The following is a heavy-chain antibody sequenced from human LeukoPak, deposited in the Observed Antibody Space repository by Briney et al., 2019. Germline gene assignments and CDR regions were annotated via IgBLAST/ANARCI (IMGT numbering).Heavy chain of an antibody. CDR1: GGSINSSSYY. CDR2: MYYSGST. V-gene: IGHV4-39*07. Sequence: SETLSLTCTISGGSINSSSYYWGWIRQPPGKGLEWIGSMYYSGSTYYNPSLKSRVTISVDSSKNQFSLKLSSVTAADTAVYYCARGGSVEWELLGYWGQGTLVTVSS. J-gene: IGHJ4*02. CDR3: ARGGSVEWELLGY. D-gene: IGHD1-26*01.